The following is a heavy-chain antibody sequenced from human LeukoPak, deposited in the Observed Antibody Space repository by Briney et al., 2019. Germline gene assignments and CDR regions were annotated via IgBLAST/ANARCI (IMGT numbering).Heavy chain of an antibody. CDR1: GASVGSAGYY. V-gene: IGHV4-61*08. J-gene: IGHJ4*02. Sequence: SETPSLTCTVSGASVGSAGYYWSWIRQPPGGGLEWIGYVYYIANTNYNPSLKSRVTMSVDPSKNQFSLKVKSVTAADTAMYYCARTQSQSGSYRYYFGYWGQGTLVTVSS. CDR3: ARTQSQSGSYRYYFGY. CDR2: VYYIANT. D-gene: IGHD1-26*01.